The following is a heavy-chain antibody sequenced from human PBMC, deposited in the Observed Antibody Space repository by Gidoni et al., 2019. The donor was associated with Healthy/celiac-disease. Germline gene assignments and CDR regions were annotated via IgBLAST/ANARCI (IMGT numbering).Heavy chain of an antibody. CDR3: AKEWWARIVPAALDYCDY. D-gene: IGHD2-2*01. V-gene: IGHV3-23*01. J-gene: IGHJ4*02. Sequence: EVQLLESGGGLVQPGGSLRLSCAASGFTFSSYARSWVRQAPGKGLEWVSAISGSGGSTYYADSVKGRFTISRDNSKNTLYLQMNSLRAEDTAVYYCAKEWWARIVPAALDYCDYWGQGTLVTVSS. CDR2: ISGSGGST. CDR1: GFTFSSYA.